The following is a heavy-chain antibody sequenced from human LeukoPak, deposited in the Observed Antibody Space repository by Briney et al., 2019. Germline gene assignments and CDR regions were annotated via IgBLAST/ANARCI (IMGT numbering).Heavy chain of an antibody. V-gene: IGHV1-2*02. CDR1: GYTFTGYY. D-gene: IGHD2-2*01. CDR2: INPNSGGT. Sequence: GASVKVSCKASGYTFTGYYMHWVRQAPGQGLEWMGWINPNSGGTNYAQKFQGRVTMTRDTSISTAYIELSRLRSDDTAVYYCARSPRRCSSTSCYQTIFDYWGQGTLVTVSS. CDR3: ARSPRRCSSTSCYQTIFDY. J-gene: IGHJ4*02.